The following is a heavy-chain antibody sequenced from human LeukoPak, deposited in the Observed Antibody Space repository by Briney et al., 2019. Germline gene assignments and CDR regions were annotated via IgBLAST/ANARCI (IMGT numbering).Heavy chain of an antibody. D-gene: IGHD3-10*01. CDR3: AKVGHIWFGELVDDY. CDR1: GFTFSSYT. Sequence: PLGSLRLSSAPSGFTFSSYTMSSVPPAPREGLEWVSAISGSVVATYYADSVKGRFTISRDNSKNTLYLQMNSLRAEDTAVYYCAKVGHIWFGELVDDYWGQGTLVTVSS. V-gene: IGHV3-23*01. CDR2: ISGSVVAT. J-gene: IGHJ4*02.